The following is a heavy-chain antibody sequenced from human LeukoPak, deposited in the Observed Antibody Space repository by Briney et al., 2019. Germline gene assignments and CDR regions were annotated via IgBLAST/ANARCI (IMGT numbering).Heavy chain of an antibody. V-gene: IGHV3-53*01. CDR3: ARVSKGNYFDY. Sequence: GGSLRLSCEVSGFTVSSNYVSWVRQARGKGLECVSVIYTGGSTYYADSVKGRFTISRDNSKNTLYLQMNSLRAEDTAVYYCARVSKGNYFDYWGQGTLVAVSS. CDR2: IYTGGST. J-gene: IGHJ4*02. CDR1: GFTVSSNY.